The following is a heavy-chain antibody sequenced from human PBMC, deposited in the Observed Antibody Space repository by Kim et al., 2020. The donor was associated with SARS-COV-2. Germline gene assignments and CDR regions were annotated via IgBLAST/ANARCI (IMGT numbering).Heavy chain of an antibody. Sequence: ASVKVSCKASGYTFTSYAMHWVRQAPGQRLEWMGWINAGNGNTKYSQKFQGRVTITRDTSASTAYMELSSLRSEDTAVYYCARGGFGEYIWFDPWGQGTLVTVSS. CDR2: INAGNGNT. CDR1: GYTFTSYA. D-gene: IGHD3-10*01. CDR3: ARGGFGEYIWFDP. V-gene: IGHV1-3*01. J-gene: IGHJ5*02.